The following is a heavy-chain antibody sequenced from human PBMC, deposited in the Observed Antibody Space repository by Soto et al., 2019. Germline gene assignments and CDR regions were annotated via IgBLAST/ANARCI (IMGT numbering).Heavy chain of an antibody. CDR2: IYPGDSDT. J-gene: IGHJ4*02. D-gene: IGHD3-22*01. CDR1: GYSFTSYW. V-gene: IGHV5-51*01. Sequence: PGESLKISCRCSGYSFTSYWIGLVRQMPGKGLEWMGIIYPGDSDTRYSPSFQGQVTISADKSISTAYLQWSSLKASDTAMYYCARAGPGQGVDYYDSSGSPWALDYWGQGTLVTVSS. CDR3: ARAGPGQGVDYYDSSGSPWALDY.